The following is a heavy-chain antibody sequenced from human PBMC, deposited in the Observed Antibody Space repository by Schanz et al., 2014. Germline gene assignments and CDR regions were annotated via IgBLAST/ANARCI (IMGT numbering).Heavy chain of an antibody. D-gene: IGHD1-7*01. CDR2: IYYNGTNK. CDR3: AMGGYQLHH. Sequence: QVQLVESGGGVVQPGGSLRLSCAASGFTFNSYAFHWVRQAPGKGLEWVALIYYNGTNKYYADSVKGRFTISRDNAENTLYLQMNSLRVEDTAVYYCAMGGYQLHHWGQGTLVTVSS. J-gene: IGHJ4*02. V-gene: IGHV3-30*04. CDR1: GFTFNSYA.